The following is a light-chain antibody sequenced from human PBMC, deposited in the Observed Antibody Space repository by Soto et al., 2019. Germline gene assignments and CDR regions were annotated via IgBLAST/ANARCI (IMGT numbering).Light chain of an antibody. Sequence: EIVLTQSPGTLSLSPGEIATLSSRASQSVSSSYLAGYQQKPGQAPRLLIYGASSRATGIPDRFSGSGSGTDFTLTISRLEPEDFAVYYWQQYCSSPLTFGGGPKVEIK. J-gene: IGKJ4*01. CDR3: QQYCSSPLT. CDR2: GAS. CDR1: QSVSSSY. V-gene: IGKV3-20*01.